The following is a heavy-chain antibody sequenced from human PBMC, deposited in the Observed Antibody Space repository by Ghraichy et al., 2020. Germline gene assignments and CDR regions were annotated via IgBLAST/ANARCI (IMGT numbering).Heavy chain of an antibody. Sequence: GESLNSSCAASGFTFRPYMMTWVRQAPGKGLEWVASMKQDVGEEYYVDSVKGRFTISRDNAKNSLFLQMNSLRAEDSAVYYCARDNDFRIDYWGQGTLVTVSS. CDR3: ARDNDFRIDY. D-gene: IGHD1-14*01. CDR2: MKQDVGEE. J-gene: IGHJ4*02. CDR1: GFTFRPYM. V-gene: IGHV3-7*01.